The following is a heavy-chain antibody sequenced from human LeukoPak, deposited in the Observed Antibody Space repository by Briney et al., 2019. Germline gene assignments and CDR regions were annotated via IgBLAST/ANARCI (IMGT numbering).Heavy chain of an antibody. D-gene: IGHD4-17*01. J-gene: IGHJ4*02. Sequence: SLRLSCAASGFTFVDYAMHWVRQAPGKGLEWVSGISWNSGNIGYADSVKGRFTISRDNAKNSLYLQMNSLRAEDTALYYCANLHGDYRDYWGQGTLVTVSS. CDR2: ISWNSGNI. CDR1: GFTFVDYA. CDR3: ANLHGDYRDY. V-gene: IGHV3-9*01.